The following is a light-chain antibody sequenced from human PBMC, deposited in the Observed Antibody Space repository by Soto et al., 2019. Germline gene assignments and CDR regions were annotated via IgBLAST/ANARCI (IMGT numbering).Light chain of an antibody. CDR1: QSIFSNY. CDR3: QQYGTSPRT. Sequence: EVMLTQSPGTLSLSPGERATLSCRASQSIFSNYLAWYQQKSGQAPRLLIYGASNRATGIPDRFSGSGSGTDFTLTISRLEPEDFAVYYCQQYGTSPRTFVQGTKVEFK. V-gene: IGKV3-20*01. CDR2: GAS. J-gene: IGKJ1*01.